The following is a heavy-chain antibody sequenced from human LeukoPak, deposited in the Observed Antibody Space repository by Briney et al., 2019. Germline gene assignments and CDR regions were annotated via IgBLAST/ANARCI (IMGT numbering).Heavy chain of an antibody. CDR3: ATDGRDGYNLLFLYY. V-gene: IGHV4-59*11. D-gene: IGHD5-24*01. CDR1: GGCISSHY. J-gene: IGHJ4*02. Sequence: SETLSLTCTVSGGCISSHYWSWIRQPPGKGLEWIGYIYYSGSTNYNPSHKSRVTISVDTSKNQFSLKLSSVTAADTAVYYCATDGRDGYNLLFLYYWGQGTLVTVSS. CDR2: IYYSGST.